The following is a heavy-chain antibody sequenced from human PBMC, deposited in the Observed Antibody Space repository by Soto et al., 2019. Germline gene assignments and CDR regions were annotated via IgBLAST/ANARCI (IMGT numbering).Heavy chain of an antibody. Sequence: EVQLVESGGGLVQPGGSLRLSCAASGITVRNNYMSWVRQAPGKGLECVSLIYSNGDTRYADSVKGRFTISRDNSKNTVYLQMNSLRAEDTAVYYCARDPPGIAAAGGGWGQGTTVTVSS. D-gene: IGHD6-13*01. CDR2: IYSNGDT. J-gene: IGHJ6*02. CDR3: ARDPPGIAAAGGG. CDR1: GITVRNNY. V-gene: IGHV3-66*01.